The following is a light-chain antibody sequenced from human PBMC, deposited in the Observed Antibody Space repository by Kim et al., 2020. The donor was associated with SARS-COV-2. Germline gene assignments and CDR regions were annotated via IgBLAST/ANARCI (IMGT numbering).Light chain of an antibody. CDR3: LQHNTYPIT. Sequence: DIQMTQSPSSLSASVGDRVTITCRASQDIRNDLGWYQQNPGRAPKRLIYGASSLQSGVPSRFSGSGSGTEFTLPISSVQPEDFATYFCLQHNTYPITFGQGTRLEIK. CDR2: GAS. V-gene: IGKV1-17*01. CDR1: QDIRND. J-gene: IGKJ5*01.